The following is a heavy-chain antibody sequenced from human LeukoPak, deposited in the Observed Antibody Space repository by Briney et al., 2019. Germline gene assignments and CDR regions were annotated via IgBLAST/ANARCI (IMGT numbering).Heavy chain of an antibody. CDR3: AAARVVVVAATDHFDY. D-gene: IGHD2-15*01. CDR2: IVVGSGNT. CDR1: GFTFTSSA. Sequence: GASVRASCKASGFTFTSSAVQWVRQARGQRLEWIGWIVVGSGNTNYAQKFQERVTITRDMSTSTAYMELSSLRSEDTAVYYCAAARVVVVAATDHFDYWGQGTLVTVSS. J-gene: IGHJ4*02. V-gene: IGHV1-58*01.